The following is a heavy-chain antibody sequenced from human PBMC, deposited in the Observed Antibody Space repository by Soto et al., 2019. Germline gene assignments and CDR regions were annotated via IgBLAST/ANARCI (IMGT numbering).Heavy chain of an antibody. CDR1: GYSFTSYW. J-gene: IGHJ3*02. V-gene: IGHV5-51*01. CDR3: ASQEMATKNVDAFDI. CDR2: IYPGDSDT. Sequence: GESLKISCKGSGYSFTSYWIGRVRQMPGKGLEWMGIIYPGDSDTRYSPSFQGQVTISADKSISTAYLQWSSLKASDTAMYYCASQEMATKNVDAFDIWGQGTMVTVSS. D-gene: IGHD5-12*01.